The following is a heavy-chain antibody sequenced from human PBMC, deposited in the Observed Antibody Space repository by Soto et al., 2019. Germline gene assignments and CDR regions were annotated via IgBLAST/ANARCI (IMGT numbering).Heavy chain of an antibody. Sequence: QVQLVESGGGVVQPGKSVRLSCAASGFTFSLYGIHWVRQAPGKGLEWVAFITYEGSHQDYVDSVKGRFTLSRDNSKNIVYLQRDSMRPEYTAVYYCAKAVTAAGDYYYNTGVDVWGPGKTVTVSS. CDR2: ITYEGSHQ. V-gene: IGHV3-30*18. J-gene: IGHJ6*02. CDR3: AKAVTAAGDYYYNTGVDV. D-gene: IGHD6-13*01. CDR1: GFTFSLYG.